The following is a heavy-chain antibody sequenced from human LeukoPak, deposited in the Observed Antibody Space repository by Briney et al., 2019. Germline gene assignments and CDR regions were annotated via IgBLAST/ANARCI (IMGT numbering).Heavy chain of an antibody. CDR3: ARERYSTIQNDGLDM. CDR1: GFTFSSYA. CDR2: ISYDGSNK. D-gene: IGHD6-13*01. Sequence: GGSLRLSCAASGFTFSSYAMHWVRQAPGKGLEWVAVISYDGSNKYYADSVKGRFTISRDNSKNTLYLQMNSLRAEDTAVYYCARERYSTIQNDGLDMWGQGTMVIVSS. J-gene: IGHJ3*02. V-gene: IGHV3-30*04.